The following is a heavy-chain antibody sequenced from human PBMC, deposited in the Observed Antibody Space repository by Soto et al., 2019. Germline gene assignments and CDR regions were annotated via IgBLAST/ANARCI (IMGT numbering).Heavy chain of an antibody. J-gene: IGHJ6*02. CDR2: TYYNSKWNN. CDR1: GDSVSSNSAG. Sequence: SQTLSLTWVISGDSVSSNSAGWNWIRQSPSGGLGWLGRTYYNSKWNNDYALSVKSPITINPDTSKNQFSLHLYSVTPEDTAVYYSTGMTWFRGMDVWGQGTPVTVSS. CDR3: TGMTWFRGMDV. V-gene: IGHV6-1*01. D-gene: IGHD2-21*02.